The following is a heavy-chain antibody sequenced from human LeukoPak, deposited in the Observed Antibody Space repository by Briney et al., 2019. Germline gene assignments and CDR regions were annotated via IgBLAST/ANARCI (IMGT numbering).Heavy chain of an antibody. V-gene: IGHV3-48*01. D-gene: IGHD3-16*01. CDR3: AKRLSATRHSRGYFDY. CDR1: GLTFSTTP. Sequence: GGSLRLSCAASGLTFSTTPMNWVRQAPGMVLEWFSYIDGGGNAIYYADSVEGRFTISRDNAKNSLYLQMNSLRAEDTAVYYCAKRLSATRHSRGYFDYWGQGTLVTVSS. CDR2: IDGGGNAI. J-gene: IGHJ4*02.